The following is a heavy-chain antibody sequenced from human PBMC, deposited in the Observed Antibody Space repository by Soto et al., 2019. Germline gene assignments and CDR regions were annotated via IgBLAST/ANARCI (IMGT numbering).Heavy chain of an antibody. V-gene: IGHV1-69*04. J-gene: IGHJ4*02. D-gene: IGHD3-22*01. CDR3: ARDESGYNYDSSGYSFDY. CDR1: GGTFSSYT. CDR2: IIPILGIA. Sequence: GASVKVSCKASGGTFSSYTISWVRQAPGQGLEWMGRIIPILGIANYAQKFQGRVTITADKSTSTAYMELSSLRSEDTAVYYCARDESGYNYDSSGYSFDYWGQGTLVTVSS.